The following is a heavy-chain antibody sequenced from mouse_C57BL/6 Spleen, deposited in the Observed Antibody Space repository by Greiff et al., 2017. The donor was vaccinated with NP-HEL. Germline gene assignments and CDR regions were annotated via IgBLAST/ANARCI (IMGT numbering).Heavy chain of an antibody. CDR2: IDPSDSYT. V-gene: IGHV1-50*01. Sequence: QVQLKQPGAELVKPGASVKLSCKASGYTFTSYWMQWVKQRPGQGLEWIGEIDPSDSYTNYNQKFKGKATLTVDTSSSTAYMQLSSLTSEDSAVYYCARGGNPLAMDYWGQGTSVTVSS. CDR3: ARGGNPLAMDY. D-gene: IGHD2-1*01. CDR1: GYTFTSYW. J-gene: IGHJ4*01.